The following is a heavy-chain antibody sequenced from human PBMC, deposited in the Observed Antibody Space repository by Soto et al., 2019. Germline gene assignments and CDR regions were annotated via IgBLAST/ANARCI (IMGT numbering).Heavy chain of an antibody. CDR3: ARDRHNNWFDP. Sequence: PSETLSLTCTVSGGSVSIGSYYWSCIRQPPGKGLEWIGYIYYSGSTNYNPSLKSRVTISVDTSKNQFSLKLSSVTAADTAVYYCARDRHNNWFDPWGQGTLVTVSS. J-gene: IGHJ5*02. CDR2: IYYSGST. CDR1: GGSVSIGSYY. V-gene: IGHV4-61*01.